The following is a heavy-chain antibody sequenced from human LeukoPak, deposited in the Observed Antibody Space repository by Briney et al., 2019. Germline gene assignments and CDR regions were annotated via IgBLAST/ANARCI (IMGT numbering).Heavy chain of an antibody. CDR3: ARPYYYDSRIDP. J-gene: IGHJ5*02. D-gene: IGHD3-22*01. CDR2: IYPSGTT. Sequence: PSETLSLTCTVSGAPITNFYWSWVRRPPGKGLEWIGYIYPSGTTNYNPSLQSRVTMSLDTSKNQLSLRLSSVTAADTAVYYCARPYYYDSRIDPWGQGILVTVSS. V-gene: IGHV4-4*09. CDR1: GAPITNFY.